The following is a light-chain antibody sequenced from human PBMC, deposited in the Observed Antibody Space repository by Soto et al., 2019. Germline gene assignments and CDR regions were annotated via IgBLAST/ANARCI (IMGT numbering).Light chain of an antibody. CDR1: QSIGTW. Sequence: DIQVTQSPSTLSASVGDRVTITCGASQSIGTWLAWYQQKPGKAPKLLIFDASTLESGVPSRFSGSGSGTDCTRTISSLQPDDFATYYCQQYSDSSGAFGQGTRVEIK. CDR3: QQYSDSSGA. J-gene: IGKJ1*01. V-gene: IGKV1-5*01. CDR2: DAS.